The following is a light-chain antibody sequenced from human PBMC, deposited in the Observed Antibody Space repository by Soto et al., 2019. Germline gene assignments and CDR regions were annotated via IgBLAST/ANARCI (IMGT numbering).Light chain of an antibody. CDR2: DAS. V-gene: IGKV1-5*01. CDR3: QQYYSYPRA. Sequence: DIQMTQSPSTLSGSVGDRVTITCRASQSVSGWLAWYQQKPGGAPKLLIYDASALPRGVPSRFSGSGSGTDFTLTISCLQSEDFATYYCQQYYSYPRAFGQGTKVDIK. CDR1: QSVSGW. J-gene: IGKJ1*01.